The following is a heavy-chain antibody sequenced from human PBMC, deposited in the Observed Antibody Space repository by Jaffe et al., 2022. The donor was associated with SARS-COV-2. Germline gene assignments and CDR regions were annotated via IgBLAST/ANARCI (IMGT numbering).Heavy chain of an antibody. V-gene: IGHV4-39*01. CDR3: ARQPYDIWGGMDV. Sequence: QLQLQESGPGLVKPSETLSLTCTVSGGSISSSSYYWGWIRQPPGKGLEWIGSIYYSGSTYYNPSLKSRVTISVDTSKNQFSLKLSSVTAADTAVYYCARQPYDIWGGMDVWGQGTTVTVSS. J-gene: IGHJ6*02. D-gene: IGHD3-9*01. CDR1: GGSISSSSYY. CDR2: IYYSGST.